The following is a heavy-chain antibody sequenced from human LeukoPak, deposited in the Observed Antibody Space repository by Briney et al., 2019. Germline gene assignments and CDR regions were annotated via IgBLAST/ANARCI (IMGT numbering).Heavy chain of an antibody. D-gene: IGHD2-2*01. CDR3: ASGIVVVPAATDHYYYYGMDV. CDR2: INPNSGGT. J-gene: IGHJ6*02. Sequence: GASVEVSCKASGYTFTGYYMHWVRQAPGQGLEWMGWINPNSGGTNYAQKFQGRVTMTRDTSISTAYMELSRLRSDDTAVYYCASGIVVVPAATDHYYYYGMDVWGQGTTVTVSS. CDR1: GYTFTGYY. V-gene: IGHV1-2*02.